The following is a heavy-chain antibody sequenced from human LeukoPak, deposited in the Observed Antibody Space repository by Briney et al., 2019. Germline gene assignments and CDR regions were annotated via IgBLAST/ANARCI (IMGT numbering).Heavy chain of an antibody. CDR3: AKQYSSSLVDAFDI. J-gene: IGHJ3*02. V-gene: IGHV4-38-2*02. D-gene: IGHD6-13*01. CDR1: DYSISSGYY. CDR2: IYHSGST. Sequence: SETLSLTCTVSDYSISSGYYWGWIRPPPGKGLEWIGSIYHSGSTYYNPSLKSRVTISVDTSKNQFSLKLSSVTAADTAVYYCAKQYSSSLVDAFDIWGQGTMVTVSS.